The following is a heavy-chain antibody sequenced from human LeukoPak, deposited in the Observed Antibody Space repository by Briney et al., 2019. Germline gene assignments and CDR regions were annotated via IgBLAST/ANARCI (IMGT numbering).Heavy chain of an antibody. J-gene: IGHJ3*02. V-gene: IGHV1-2*02. CDR1: GYIFIGYY. CDR2: IDPKSGGT. Sequence: GASVKVSCKTTGYIFIGYYMHWVRQAPGQGLEWMGWIDPKSGGTKYAQKFQGRVTMTRDTSISTAYMELSRLRSDDTAVYYCAREGSGSYGNDDAFDIWGQGTMVTVSS. CDR3: AREGSGSYGNDDAFDI. D-gene: IGHD1-26*01.